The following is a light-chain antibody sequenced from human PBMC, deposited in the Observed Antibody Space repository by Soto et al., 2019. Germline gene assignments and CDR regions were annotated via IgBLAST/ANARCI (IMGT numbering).Light chain of an antibody. V-gene: IGKV2-28*01. CDR1: QSLLHSNGYNY. CDR2: LGS. Sequence: DIVMTQSPLSLPVTPGEPASIYCRSSQSLLHSNGYNYLDWYLQKPGQSPQILIYLGSNRASGVPDRFSGSGSGTDFTLKISRVEAEHVGVYYCMQALQTPRAFGQGPKLEIK. J-gene: IGKJ2*01. CDR3: MQALQTPRA.